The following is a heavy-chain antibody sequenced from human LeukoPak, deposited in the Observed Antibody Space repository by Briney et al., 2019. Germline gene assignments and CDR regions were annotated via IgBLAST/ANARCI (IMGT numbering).Heavy chain of an antibody. V-gene: IGHV4-4*07. CDR1: GGSISSYY. CDR2: IYTSGST. J-gene: IGHJ6*02. D-gene: IGHD3-10*01. Sequence: SETLSLTCTVSGGSISSYYWSWIRQPAGKGLEWIGRIYTSGSTNYNPSLKSRVTMSVDTSKNQFSLKLSSVTAADTAVYYCARDGGYYGSGSYYTYYYYGMDVWGQGTTVTVSS. CDR3: ARDGGYYGSGSYYTYYYYGMDV.